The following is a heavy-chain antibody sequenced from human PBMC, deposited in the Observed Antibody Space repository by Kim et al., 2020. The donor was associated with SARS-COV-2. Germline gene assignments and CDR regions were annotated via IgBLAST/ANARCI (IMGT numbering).Heavy chain of an antibody. D-gene: IGHD6-19*01. Sequence: GGSLRLSCGASGFIFSSYAMHWVRQAPGKGLEWVAVISNDGSDKYYADSVKGRFTISRDNSKNTLYVQMNRLRAEDTAVYYCARDISLWSGWYGVSLDYWGQGTLVTVSS. CDR3: ARDISLWSGWYGVSLDY. V-gene: IGHV3-30-3*01. J-gene: IGHJ4*02. CDR1: GFIFSSYA. CDR2: ISNDGSDK.